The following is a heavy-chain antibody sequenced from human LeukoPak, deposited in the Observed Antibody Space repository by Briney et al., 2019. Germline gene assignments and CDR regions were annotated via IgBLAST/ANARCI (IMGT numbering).Heavy chain of an antibody. CDR1: GFTFSSYA. J-gene: IGHJ4*02. Sequence: PGGSLRLSCAASGFTFSSYAMSWVRKAPGKGLEWVSAISGSGGSTYYADSVKGRFTISRDNSKNTLYLQMNSLRAEDTAVYYCAKDGYYYDSSGYYDYWGQGTLVTVSS. CDR2: ISGSGGST. CDR3: AKDGYYYDSSGYYDY. V-gene: IGHV3-23*01. D-gene: IGHD3-22*01.